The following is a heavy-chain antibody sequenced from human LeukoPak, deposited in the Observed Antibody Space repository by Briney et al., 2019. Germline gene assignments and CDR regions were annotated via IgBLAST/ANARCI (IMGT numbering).Heavy chain of an antibody. CDR3: ARGTIVGTPHGMDV. CDR1: GGSISSYY. V-gene: IGHV4-59*01. D-gene: IGHD1-26*01. Sequence: SETLSPTCTVSGGSISSYYWSWIRQPPGKGLEWIGYIYYSGSTNYNPSLKSRVTISVDTSKNQFSLKLSSVTAADTAVYYCARGTIVGTPHGMDVWGQGTTVTVSS. J-gene: IGHJ6*02. CDR2: IYYSGST.